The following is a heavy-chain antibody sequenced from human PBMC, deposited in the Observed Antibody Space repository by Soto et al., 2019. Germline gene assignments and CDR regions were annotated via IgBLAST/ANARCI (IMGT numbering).Heavy chain of an antibody. V-gene: IGHV1-69*01. CDR3: ARQSITIFGVVKEYYYYGMDV. CDR1: GGTFSSYA. D-gene: IGHD3-3*01. Sequence: VKVSCKASGGTFSSYAISWVRQAPGQGLEWMGGIIPIFGTANYAQKFQGRVTITADESTSTAYMELSSLRSEDTAVYYCARQSITIFGVVKEYYYYGMDVWGQGTTVTVSS. CDR2: IIPIFGTA. J-gene: IGHJ6*02.